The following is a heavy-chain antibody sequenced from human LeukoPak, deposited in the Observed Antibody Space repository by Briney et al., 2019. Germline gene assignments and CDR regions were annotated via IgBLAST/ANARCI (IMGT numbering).Heavy chain of an antibody. J-gene: IGHJ5*02. CDR3: ARHRRARYYGSGSYHWFDP. CDR2: IYHSGST. D-gene: IGHD3-10*01. Sequence: SETLSLXCAVSGYSISSGYYWGWIRQPPGKGLEWIGSIYHSGSTYYNPSLKSRVTISVDTSKNQFSLKLSSVTAADTAVYYCARHRRARYYGSGSYHWFDPWGQGTLVTVSS. V-gene: IGHV4-38-2*01. CDR1: GYSISSGYY.